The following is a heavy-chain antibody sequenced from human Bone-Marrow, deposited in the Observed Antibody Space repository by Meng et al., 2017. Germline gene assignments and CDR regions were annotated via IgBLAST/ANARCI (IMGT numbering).Heavy chain of an antibody. CDR1: GGSFSGYY. CDR2: INHSGST. D-gene: IGHD2-15*01. CDR3: ASGYCSGGSCQVGWFDP. J-gene: IGHJ5*02. Sequence: HVRPQQAGAVLLKPSETLPLTCAVYGGSFSGYYWSWIRQPPGKGLEWIGEINHSGSTNYNPSLKSRVTISVDTSKNQFSLKLSSVTAADTAVYYCASGYCSGGSCQVGWFDPWGQGTLVTVSS. V-gene: IGHV4-34*01.